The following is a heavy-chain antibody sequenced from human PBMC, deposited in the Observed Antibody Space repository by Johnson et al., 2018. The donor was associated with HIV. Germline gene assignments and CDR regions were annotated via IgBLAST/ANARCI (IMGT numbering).Heavy chain of an antibody. CDR1: GFTFSDYY. Sequence: QVQLVESGGALVKPGGSLRLSCAASGFTFSDYYMTWVRQAPGKGLEWISYISSSGSTIYYADSVKGRFTISRDNAKNSLYLQMNSLKTEDTAVYYCVRACGDRGDDAFDIWGQGTMVTVSS. CDR2: ISSSGSTI. V-gene: IGHV3-11*01. D-gene: IGHD4-17*01. CDR3: VRACGDRGDDAFDI. J-gene: IGHJ3*02.